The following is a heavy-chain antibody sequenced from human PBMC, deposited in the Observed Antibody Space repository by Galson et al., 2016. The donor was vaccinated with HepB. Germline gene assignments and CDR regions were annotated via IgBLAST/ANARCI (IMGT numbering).Heavy chain of an antibody. J-gene: IGHJ4*02. CDR1: GFIFSSYW. D-gene: IGHD7-27*01. Sequence: SLRLSCAASGFIFSSYWIHWVRQAPGKGLVWVSRINPDGSSINYADSMKGRFTISGDNAKNTLYLQMNSLRAEDTAVYHCIRDSAGVGIDYWGQGTLVTVSS. V-gene: IGHV3-74*01. CDR3: IRDSAGVGIDY. CDR2: INPDGSSI.